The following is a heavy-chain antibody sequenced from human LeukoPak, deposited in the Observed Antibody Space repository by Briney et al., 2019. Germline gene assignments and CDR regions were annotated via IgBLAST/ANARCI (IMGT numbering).Heavy chain of an antibody. CDR1: GFTFSSYS. Sequence: GGSLRLSCAASGFTFSSYSMNWVRQAPGKGLVWVSSISSSSSYIYYADSVKGRFTISRDNAKNSLYLQMNSLRAEDTAVYYCARVLYSNYVRVLDYWGQGTLVTVSS. CDR3: ARVLYSNYVRVLDY. D-gene: IGHD4-11*01. J-gene: IGHJ4*02. V-gene: IGHV3-21*01. CDR2: ISSSSSYI.